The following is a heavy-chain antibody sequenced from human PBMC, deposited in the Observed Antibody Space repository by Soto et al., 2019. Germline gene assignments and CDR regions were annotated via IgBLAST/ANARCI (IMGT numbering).Heavy chain of an antibody. Sequence: EVQLLDSGGGLVQPGGSLRLPCAASGFTFSNYAMTWVRQGPGKRLEWVSGISGSGGRSYYADSVKGRFTISRDNSKSTLYLQMNSLRAEDTAVYYCAKAYFVWSSEQPYYFDYWGQGTLVTVSS. CDR3: AKAYFVWSSEQPYYFDY. CDR2: ISGSGGRS. D-gene: IGHD3-16*01. J-gene: IGHJ4*02. CDR1: GFTFSNYA. V-gene: IGHV3-23*01.